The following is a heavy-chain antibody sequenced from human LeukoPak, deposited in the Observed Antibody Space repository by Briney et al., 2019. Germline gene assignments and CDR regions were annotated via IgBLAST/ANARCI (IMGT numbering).Heavy chain of an antibody. Sequence: GGSLRLSCAASGFTFSSYYMSWVRQAPGKGQEWVANIKQDGSEQFYVDSVKGRFTISRDNAKNSLYLQMNSLRAEDTAVYYCARDNSLGASDYWGQGTLVTVSS. V-gene: IGHV3-7*01. CDR2: IKQDGSEQ. CDR3: ARDNSLGASDY. J-gene: IGHJ4*02. D-gene: IGHD1-26*01. CDR1: GFTFSSYY.